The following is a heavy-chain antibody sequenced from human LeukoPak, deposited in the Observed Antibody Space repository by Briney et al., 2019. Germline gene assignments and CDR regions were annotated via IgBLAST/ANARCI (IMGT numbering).Heavy chain of an antibody. CDR1: AFTFSSYP. V-gene: IGHV3-21*01. J-gene: IGHJ4*02. Sequence: GGSLRLSCAASAFTFSSYPMSWVRQAPEQGLEGVSSISSSSSYIYYADLVKGRFTISRDNAKNSLYLQMNSLRAEDTAVYYCASCIFGVGARYWGEGTLVTVSS. D-gene: IGHD1-26*01. CDR3: ASCIFGVGARY. CDR2: ISSSSSYI.